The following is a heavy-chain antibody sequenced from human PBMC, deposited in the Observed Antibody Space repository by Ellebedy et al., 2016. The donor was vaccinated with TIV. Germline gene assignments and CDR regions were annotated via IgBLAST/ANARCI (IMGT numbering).Heavy chain of an antibody. D-gene: IGHD3-10*01. J-gene: IGHJ4*02. CDR3: VPQGIPFEY. CDR2: IKEDGSVK. CDR1: GFTFSGYW. Sequence: PGGSLRLSCAASGFTFSGYWMSWVRQAPGEGLEWVANIKEDGSVKDYVDSVKGRSTISRDNAKNSVYLQMNSLRAEDTAVYYCVPQGIPFEYWGQGTLVTVSS. V-gene: IGHV3-7*01.